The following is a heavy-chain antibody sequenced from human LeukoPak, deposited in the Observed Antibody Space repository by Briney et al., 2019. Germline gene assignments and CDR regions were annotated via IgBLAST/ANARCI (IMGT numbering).Heavy chain of an antibody. CDR3: ARTRGGLWTGAFDI. CDR2: ISGSGGST. J-gene: IGHJ3*02. Sequence: GGSLRLSCAASEFTFSSYAISWVRQAPGKGLEWVSTISGSGGSTYYADSVKGRFTISRDNSKNTLHLQMNSLRAEDTAVYYCARTRGGLWTGAFDIWGQGTMVTVSS. V-gene: IGHV3-23*01. CDR1: EFTFSSYA. D-gene: IGHD2-21*01.